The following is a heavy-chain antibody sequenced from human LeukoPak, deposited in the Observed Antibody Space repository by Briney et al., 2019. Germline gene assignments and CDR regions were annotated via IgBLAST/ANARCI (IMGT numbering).Heavy chain of an antibody. CDR3: ARISGYDRRY. V-gene: IGHV3-48*04. D-gene: IGHD5-12*01. Sequence: PGGSLRLSCAASGSTFSSSNMNWVRQAPGKGLEWVSYISGVTSSIYYADSVKGRFTISRDNAKNSLYLQMNSLRAEDTAVYYCARISGYDRRYWGQGTLVTVSS. CDR2: ISGVTSSI. J-gene: IGHJ4*02. CDR1: GSTFSSSN.